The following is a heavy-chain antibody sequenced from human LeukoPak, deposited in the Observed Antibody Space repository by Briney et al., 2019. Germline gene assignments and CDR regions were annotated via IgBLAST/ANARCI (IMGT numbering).Heavy chain of an antibody. CDR1: GGSISNSSYY. Sequence: PSETLSLTCTVSGGSISNSSYYWGWIRQPPGKGLDWIGSIYYSGNTYYNPSLMSRVTISVDTSKNQFSLRLSSVTAADTAVYYCARVWQQLVPYFDYWGQGTLVTVSS. CDR2: IYYSGNT. D-gene: IGHD6-13*01. J-gene: IGHJ4*02. CDR3: ARVWQQLVPYFDY. V-gene: IGHV4-39*07.